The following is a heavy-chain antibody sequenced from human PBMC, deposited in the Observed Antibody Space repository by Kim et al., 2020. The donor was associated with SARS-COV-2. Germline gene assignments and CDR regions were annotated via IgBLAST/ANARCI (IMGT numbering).Heavy chain of an antibody. D-gene: IGHD3-16*01. Sequence: GGSLRLSCAASGFVFSDYFMYWIRQAPGKGLEWISYISATSSYSNYADSVKGRFTISRDNAKNSLYLQMDSLRAEDTAVYYCARDYRGRTDQGSYFDYWGQGTLVTVSS. V-gene: IGHV3-11*05. CDR3: ARDYRGRTDQGSYFDY. J-gene: IGHJ4*02. CDR2: ISATSSYS. CDR1: GFVFSDYF.